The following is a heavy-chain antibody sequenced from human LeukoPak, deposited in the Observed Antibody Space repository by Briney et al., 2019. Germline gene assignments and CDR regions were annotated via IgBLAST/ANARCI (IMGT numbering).Heavy chain of an antibody. CDR3: ARSIAAVGNSRWFDP. CDR2: IYHSGST. D-gene: IGHD6-13*01. CDR1: GGSISSSNW. Sequence: SETLSLTCAVSGGSISSSNWWSWVRQPPGKGLEWIGEIYHSGSTNYNPSLKSRVTISVDKSMNQFSLKLSSVTAADTAVYYCARSIAAVGNSRWFDPWGQGTLVTVSS. J-gene: IGHJ5*02. V-gene: IGHV4-4*02.